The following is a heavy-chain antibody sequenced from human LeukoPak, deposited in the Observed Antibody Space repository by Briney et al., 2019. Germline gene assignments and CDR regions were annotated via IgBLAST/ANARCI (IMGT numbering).Heavy chain of an antibody. J-gene: IGHJ4*02. V-gene: IGHV1-18*01. D-gene: IGHD6-13*01. Sequence: ASVKVSCKASGYTFSSYGISWVRQAPGQGLEWMGWIGAYNGNTNYAQKLQGRVTMTTDTSTSTAYMELRSLRSDDTAVYYCARDSGSSSSWDLDHWGQGTLVTVSS. CDR1: GYTFSSYG. CDR3: ARDSGSSSSWDLDH. CDR2: IGAYNGNT.